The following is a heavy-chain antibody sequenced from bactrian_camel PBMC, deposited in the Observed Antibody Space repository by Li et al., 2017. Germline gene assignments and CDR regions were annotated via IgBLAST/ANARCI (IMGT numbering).Heavy chain of an antibody. Sequence: VQLVESGGGSVQAGGSLRLSCVASGDVYNSNAMAWFRQAPGKEREGVATIDGAGFTTIDDSVKGRFTISKDDTTNILYLQMNSLKPEDTSMYYCAYDHRICSVIDARDKFNYWGQGTQVTVS. CDR3: AYDHRICSVIDARDKFNY. J-gene: IGHJ4*01. V-gene: IGHV3S53*01. CDR2: IDGAGFT. D-gene: IGHD1*01. CDR1: GDVYNSNA.